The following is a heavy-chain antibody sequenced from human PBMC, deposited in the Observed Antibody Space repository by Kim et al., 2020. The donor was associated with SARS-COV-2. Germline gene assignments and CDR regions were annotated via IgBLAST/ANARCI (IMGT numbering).Heavy chain of an antibody. J-gene: IGHJ4*02. CDR2: IHYTGST. D-gene: IGHD6-13*01. Sequence: SETLSLTCTVSGGSISSYYWSWIRQSPGKGLEWIGYIHYTGSTNYNPSLKSRVTISVHTSKNQFSLKLSSVTAADTAIYYCARNKESSWSYYFDYWGQGT. CDR1: GGSISSYY. V-gene: IGHV4-59*08. CDR3: ARNKESSWSYYFDY.